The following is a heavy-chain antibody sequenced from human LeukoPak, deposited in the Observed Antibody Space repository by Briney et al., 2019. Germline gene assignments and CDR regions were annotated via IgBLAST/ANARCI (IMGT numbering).Heavy chain of an antibody. J-gene: IGHJ6*03. CDR3: ARDKVVTIFGVAPGYMDV. D-gene: IGHD3-3*01. CDR2: LYTSGRT. Sequence: TLSLTCTVSGGSISSGSYYWSWIRQPAGKGLEWIGRLYTSGRTNYNPSLKSRVTISVDTSNNQFSLKLSSVTAADTDVYYCARDKVVTIFGVAPGYMDVGGKGTTVSVSS. CDR1: GGSISSGSYY. V-gene: IGHV4-61*02.